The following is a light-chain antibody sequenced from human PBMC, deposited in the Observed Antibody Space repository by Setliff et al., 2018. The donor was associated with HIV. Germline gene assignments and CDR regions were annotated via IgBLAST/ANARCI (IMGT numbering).Light chain of an antibody. CDR1: SSDVGGYNY. CDR2: EVS. Sequence: QSALTQPASVSGSPGQSITISCTGTSSDVGGYNYVSWYQQHPGKVPKLIIYEVSNRPSGVSNRFSGSKSGNTASLTISGLQAEDEADYYCSSNTRSRTRVFGTGTKVTVL. V-gene: IGLV2-14*01. J-gene: IGLJ1*01. CDR3: SSNTRSRTRV.